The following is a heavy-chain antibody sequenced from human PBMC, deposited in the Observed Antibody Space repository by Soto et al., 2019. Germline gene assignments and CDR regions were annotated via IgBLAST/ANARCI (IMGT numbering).Heavy chain of an antibody. CDR1: AYTFTNFG. CDR2: ISAYNGNT. Sequence: QVQLVQSGAEVKKPGASVEVSCKASAYTFTNFGITWVGQAPGQGLERMGWISAYNGNTNYAQKFQGRVTMTTDTSRTTAYMEVRRRRFEDPAVYLCGRGGTPIDYWGQGSLVTVSS. D-gene: IGHD1-26*01. J-gene: IGHJ4*02. CDR3: GRGGTPIDY. V-gene: IGHV1-18*01.